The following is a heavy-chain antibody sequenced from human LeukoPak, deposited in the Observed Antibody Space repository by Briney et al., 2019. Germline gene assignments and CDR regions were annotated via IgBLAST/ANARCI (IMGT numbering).Heavy chain of an antibody. D-gene: IGHD3-10*01. J-gene: IGHJ5*02. CDR2: IHFSGET. Sequence: PSETLSLTCTVSGDSISTYYWNWIRLPPGKRLEWIGHIHFSGETNYNPSLKSRVTISLDSAKNQFSLRLISVSAADTAVYFYARRVEMSSASATSNTRLDPWGQGILVSVSP. V-gene: IGHV4-59*01. CDR1: GDSISTYY. CDR3: ARRVEMSSASATSNTRLDP.